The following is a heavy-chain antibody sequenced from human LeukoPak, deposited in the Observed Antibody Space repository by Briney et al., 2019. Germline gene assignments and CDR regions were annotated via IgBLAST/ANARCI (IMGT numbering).Heavy chain of an antibody. J-gene: IGHJ4*02. Sequence: PGGSLRLSCAASGFTVSSNYMSWVRQAPGKGLEWVSVIYSGGSTYYADSVKGRFTISRDNAKNSLYLQMNSLRAEDTAVYYCARDHPDFYDFWSGYASPSFDYWGQGTLVTVSS. D-gene: IGHD3-3*01. CDR1: GFTVSSNY. V-gene: IGHV3-53*01. CDR3: ARDHPDFYDFWSGYASPSFDY. CDR2: IYSGGST.